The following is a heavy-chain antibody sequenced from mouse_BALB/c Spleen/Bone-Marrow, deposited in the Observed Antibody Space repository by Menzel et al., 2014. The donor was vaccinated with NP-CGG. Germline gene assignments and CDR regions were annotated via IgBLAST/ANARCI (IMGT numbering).Heavy chain of an antibody. CDR3: ASYYYGSSGFAY. Sequence: EGQGGGSGAELVKPGASVKLFCTASCFNIKDTYMHWGEQRPEKGLEGVWRIDPANGNTKYDPKFQGKATITADTSSNTAYLQLSSLTSEDTAVYYCASYYYGSSGFAYWGQGTLVTVSA. V-gene: IGHV14-3*02. CDR2: IDPANGNT. CDR1: CFNIKDTY. D-gene: IGHD1-1*01. J-gene: IGHJ3*01.